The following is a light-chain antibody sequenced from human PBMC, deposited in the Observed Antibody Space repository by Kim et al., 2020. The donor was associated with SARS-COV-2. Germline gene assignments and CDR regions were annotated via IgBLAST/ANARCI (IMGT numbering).Light chain of an antibody. CDR1: QSVGTY. CDR2: SAS. V-gene: IGKV1-39*01. CDR3: QQTYSSLSFT. Sequence: SVGDSVTITCRASQSVGTYLIWYQHKPGKAPTLLIYSASTLQSGVPSRFSGGGSGTEFTLTISSLQREDFATFYCQQTYSSLSFTFGQGTRLEIK. J-gene: IGKJ5*01.